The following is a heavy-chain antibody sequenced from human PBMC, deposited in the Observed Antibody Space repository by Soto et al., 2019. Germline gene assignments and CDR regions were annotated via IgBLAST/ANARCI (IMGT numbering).Heavy chain of an antibody. CDR2: VFWDDDK. Sequence: QITLKESGPPLVKPTQTLTLTCTFSGFSLSTNGVGVGWIRQPPGKALEWLALVFWDDDKRYSPSLKTRLTITKDTSKNQVVLTVTNMQPVDTGTYYCARRLDYNYDYWGQGTLVTVSS. V-gene: IGHV2-5*02. J-gene: IGHJ4*02. CDR1: GFSLSTNGVG. D-gene: IGHD4-4*01. CDR3: ARRLDYNYDY.